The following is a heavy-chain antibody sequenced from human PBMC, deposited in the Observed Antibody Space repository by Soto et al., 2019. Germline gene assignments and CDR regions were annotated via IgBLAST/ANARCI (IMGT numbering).Heavy chain of an antibody. CDR1: GFTFNAAW. D-gene: IGHD6-13*01. V-gene: IGHV3-15*01. CDR3: TTGLAAAGTNY. Sequence: PGWSLRLSCAASGFTFNAAWMSWVRQAPGKGLEWVGRIKSKTDGGTTDFAAPVKGRFTISRDDSKNTVYLQMNSLKIEDTAVYYCTTGLAAAGTNYWGQGTLVTVSS. J-gene: IGHJ4*02. CDR2: IKSKTDGGTT.